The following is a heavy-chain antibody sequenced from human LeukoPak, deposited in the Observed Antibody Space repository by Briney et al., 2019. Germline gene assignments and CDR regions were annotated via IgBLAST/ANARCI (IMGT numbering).Heavy chain of an antibody. CDR1: GFTFSSYG. J-gene: IGHJ4*02. CDR3: AKENRYGDYLFDY. CDR2: IWYDGSNK. Sequence: GGSLRLSCAASGFTFSSYGMHWVRQAPGKGLEWVAVIWYDGSNKYYADSVKGRFTISRDNSKNTLYLQMNSLRAEDTAVYYCAKENRYGDYLFDYWGQGTLVTVSS. V-gene: IGHV3-33*06. D-gene: IGHD4-17*01.